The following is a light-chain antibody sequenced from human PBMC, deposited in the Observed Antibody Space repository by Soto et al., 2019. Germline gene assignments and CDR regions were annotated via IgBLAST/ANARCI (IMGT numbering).Light chain of an antibody. CDR1: QSISTY. CDR3: QQSYTALWT. J-gene: IGKJ1*01. V-gene: IGKV1-39*01. Sequence: DIQMTQSPSSLSASVGDRVTITCRASQSISTYLNWYQQKPGKNPNLLIYAASSLQSGVPSRFGGSGSGTDFTLTITSLQPEDFATYYCQQSYTALWTFGQGTKVEI. CDR2: AAS.